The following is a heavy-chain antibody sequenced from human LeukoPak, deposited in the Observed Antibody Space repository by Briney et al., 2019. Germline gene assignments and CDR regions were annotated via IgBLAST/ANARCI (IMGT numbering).Heavy chain of an antibody. D-gene: IGHD5-18*01. CDR1: GFTFSSYA. CDR2: ISGSGGST. CDR3: AKDKGDSYGLLDAFDI. Sequence: GGSLRLSCAASGFTFSSYAMSWVRQAPGKGLEWVSAISGSGGSTYYADSVKGRFTISRDNSKNTLYLQMNSLRAEDTAVYYCAKDKGDSYGLLDAFDIWGQGTMVTVSS. V-gene: IGHV3-23*01. J-gene: IGHJ3*02.